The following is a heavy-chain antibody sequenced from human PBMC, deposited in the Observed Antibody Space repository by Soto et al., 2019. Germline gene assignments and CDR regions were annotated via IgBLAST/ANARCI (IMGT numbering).Heavy chain of an antibody. Sequence: LRLSCAASGFTFSGSAMHWVRQASGKGPEWVGRIRSKPNSYATAYAASVKGRFTISRDDSKNTAYLQMNSLKTEDTAVYYCCAIRGGQPDYWGQGTLVTV. CDR3: CAIRGGQPDY. CDR2: IRSKPNSYAT. J-gene: IGHJ4*02. V-gene: IGHV3-73*01. D-gene: IGHD3-10*01. CDR1: GFTFSGSA.